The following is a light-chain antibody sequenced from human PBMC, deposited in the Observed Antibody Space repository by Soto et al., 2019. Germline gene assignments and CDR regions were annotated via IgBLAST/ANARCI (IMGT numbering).Light chain of an antibody. CDR3: QQYTGPPTT. CDR2: GAS. Sequence: TNSPATLAVSERERATLSCRASQSVSTYLAWYQQKPGQAPRLLIYGASTRAAGIPDRFSGSGSGTDFTLTITRLEPEDSAVYFCQQYTGPPTTLGQGTLLEIK. J-gene: IGKJ5*01. CDR1: QSVSTY. V-gene: IGKV3-20*01.